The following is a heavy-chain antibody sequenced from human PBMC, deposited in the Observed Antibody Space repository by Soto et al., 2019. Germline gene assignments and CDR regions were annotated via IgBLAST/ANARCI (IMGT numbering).Heavy chain of an antibody. CDR3: ASFPAADDAFDI. Sequence: PGGSLXLSCAASGFNFNSYWMHWVRQAPGKGLVWVSRINSDGSSTNYADSVKGRFTISRDNAKNTLYLQMNSLRAEDTAVYYCASFPAADDAFDIWGRGTMVTVSS. V-gene: IGHV3-74*01. CDR1: GFNFNSYW. J-gene: IGHJ3*02. CDR2: INSDGSST. D-gene: IGHD2-2*01.